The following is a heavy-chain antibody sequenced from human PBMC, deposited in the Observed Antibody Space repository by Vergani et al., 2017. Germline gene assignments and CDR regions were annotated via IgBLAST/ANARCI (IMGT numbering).Heavy chain of an antibody. V-gene: IGHV3-23*01. CDR2: ISGSGGST. CDR3: AKDFFGEFSFDI. D-gene: IGHD3-10*01. J-gene: IGHJ3*02. Sequence: EVQLLESGGGLVQPGGSLRLSCAASGFTFSSYSMNWVRQAPGKGLEWVSSISGSGGSTYYADSVKGRFTISRDNSKNTLYLQMNSLRAEDTAVYYCAKDFFGEFSFDIWGQGTMVTVSS. CDR1: GFTFSSYS.